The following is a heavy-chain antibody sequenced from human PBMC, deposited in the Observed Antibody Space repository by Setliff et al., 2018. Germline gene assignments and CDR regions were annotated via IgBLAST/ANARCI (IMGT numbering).Heavy chain of an antibody. CDR1: GGTFSSDV. J-gene: IGHJ4*02. Sequence: SVKVSCKASGGTFSSDVITWVRQAPGQGLEWMGRFIPVLRKANYAQRFQGRVTITADESTSTGYLELSCLRSEDTAVYYCARVDYYGSGNYYDHWGQGTLVTVSS. CDR3: ARVDYYGSGNYYDH. V-gene: IGHV1-69*13. D-gene: IGHD3-10*01. CDR2: FIPVLRKA.